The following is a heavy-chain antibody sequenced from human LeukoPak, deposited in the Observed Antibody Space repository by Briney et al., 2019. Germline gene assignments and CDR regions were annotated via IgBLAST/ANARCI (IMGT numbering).Heavy chain of an antibody. CDR3: ARDPVEWELLLDC. V-gene: IGHV3-7*01. CDR2: MNIDGSEK. D-gene: IGHD1-26*01. J-gene: IGHJ4*02. CDR1: GFTFSNYW. Sequence: GGSLRLSCAASGFTFSNYWMGWVRQAPGKRPEWVANMNIDGSEKYYADSVKGRFTISRDNARNSVYPQMNSLRVEDTAVYYCARDPVEWELLLDCWGQGTLVTVSS.